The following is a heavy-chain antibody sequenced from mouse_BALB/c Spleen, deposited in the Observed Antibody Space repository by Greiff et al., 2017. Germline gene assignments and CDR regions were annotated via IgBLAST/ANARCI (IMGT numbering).Heavy chain of an antibody. Sequence: EVKLVESGGGLVKPGGSLKLSCAASGFTFSDYYMYWVRQTPEKRLEWVATISDGGSYTYYPDSVKGRFTISRDNAKNNLYLQMSSLKSEDTAMYYCARDLYYGSSSYYFDYWGQGTTLTVSS. CDR1: GFTFSDYY. D-gene: IGHD1-1*01. V-gene: IGHV5-4*02. CDR3: ARDLYYGSSSYYFDY. CDR2: ISDGGSYT. J-gene: IGHJ2*01.